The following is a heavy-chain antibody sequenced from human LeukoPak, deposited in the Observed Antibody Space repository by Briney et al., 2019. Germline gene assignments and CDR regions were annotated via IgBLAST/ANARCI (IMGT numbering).Heavy chain of an antibody. D-gene: IGHD3-10*01. CDR1: GFPISNYW. CDR3: ARDCCASGSHDY. J-gene: IGHJ4*02. CDR2: INQDGSVG. Sequence: PGGSLRLSCAASGFPISNYWMNWVRQAPGEGLEWVANINQDGSVGHYVDSVKGRFTISRDNARNSLYLQMNTLRAEDTAVYYCARDCCASGSHDYWGQGALVTVSS. V-gene: IGHV3-7*04.